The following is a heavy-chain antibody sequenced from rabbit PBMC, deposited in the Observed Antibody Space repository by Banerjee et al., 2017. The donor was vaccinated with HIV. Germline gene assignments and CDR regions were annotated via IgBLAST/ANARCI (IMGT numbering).Heavy chain of an antibody. CDR3: ARDADYNWGL. J-gene: IGHJ4*01. V-gene: IGHV1S45*01. CDR1: GFSFSSTYW. D-gene: IGHD7-1*01. CDR2: VTASGGT. Sequence: QEQLVESGGGLVQPEGSLTLTCTASGFSFSSTYWVWWVRQAPGKGLELIAGVTASGGTYYASWAKGRFTVSKTSSTAVTLQMTSLTAADTATYFCARDADYNWGLWGPGTSSPS.